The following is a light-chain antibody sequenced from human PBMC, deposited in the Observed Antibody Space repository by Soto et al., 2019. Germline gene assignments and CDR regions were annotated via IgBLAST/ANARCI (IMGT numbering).Light chain of an antibody. CDR1: SSDVGGYDY. V-gene: IGLV2-14*01. CDR3: SSYTASNTI. Sequence: QSALTQPASVSGSPGQSITISCTGTSSDVGGYDYVSWYQQHPGKAPKLMIYEVSNRPSGVSNRFYGSKFGNTASLTISGLLAEDEADYYCSSYTASNTIFGGGTKLTVL. J-gene: IGLJ2*01. CDR2: EVS.